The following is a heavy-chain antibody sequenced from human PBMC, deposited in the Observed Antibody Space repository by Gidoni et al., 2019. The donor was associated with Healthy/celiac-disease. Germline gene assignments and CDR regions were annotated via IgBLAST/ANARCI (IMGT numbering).Heavy chain of an antibody. D-gene: IGHD5-12*01. CDR2: IIPILGIA. J-gene: IGHJ4*02. CDR1: GGTFSSYT. Sequence: EVKKPGSSVKVSCKASGGTFSSYTISWVRQAPGQGLEWMGRIIPILGIANYAQKFQGRVTITADKSTSTAYMELSSLRSEDTAVYYCASYGRDGYNWERVGWGQGTLVTVSS. V-gene: IGHV1-69*02. CDR3: ASYGRDGYNWERVG.